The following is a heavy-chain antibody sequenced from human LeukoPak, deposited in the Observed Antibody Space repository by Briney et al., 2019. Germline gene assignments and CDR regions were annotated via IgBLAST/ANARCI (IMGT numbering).Heavy chain of an antibody. CDR3: ARDLRGYSYGPGWDAFDI. V-gene: IGHV1-46*01. J-gene: IGHJ3*02. CDR2: INPSGGST. D-gene: IGHD5-18*01. Sequence: ASVKVSCKVSGYTFTSYYMHWVRQAPGQGLEWMGIINPSGGSTSYAQKFQGRVTMTRDMSTSTVYMELSSLRSEDTAVYYCARDLRGYSYGPGWDAFDIWGQGTMVTVSS. CDR1: GYTFTSYY.